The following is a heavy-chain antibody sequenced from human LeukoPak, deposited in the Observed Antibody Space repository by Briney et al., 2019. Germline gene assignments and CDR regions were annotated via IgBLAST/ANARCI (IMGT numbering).Heavy chain of an antibody. CDR1: GFTFSDYW. CDR3: AREEITVTDAFDI. CDR2: INSDGTTI. Sequence: GGSLRLSCAASGFTFSDYWMHWVRQAPGKGLVWVSRINSDGTTINYADSVKGRFSISRDNAKNTLYLQTNSLRAEDMAVYYCAREEITVTDAFDIWGQGTMVTVSS. V-gene: IGHV3-74*01. D-gene: IGHD4-17*01. J-gene: IGHJ3*02.